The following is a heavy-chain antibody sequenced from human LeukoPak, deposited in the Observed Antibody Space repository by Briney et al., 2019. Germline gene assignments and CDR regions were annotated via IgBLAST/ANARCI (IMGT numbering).Heavy chain of an antibody. Sequence: GGSLRLSCAASGFTFSSYAMSWVRQAPGKGLEWVSAISGSGGSGGSTYYADSVKGRFTTSRDNSKNTLYLQMNSLRAEDTAVYYCAKGRGHSYGQGEYWGQGTLVTVSS. D-gene: IGHD5-18*01. V-gene: IGHV3-23*01. CDR3: AKGRGHSYGQGEY. J-gene: IGHJ4*02. CDR2: ISGSGGSGGST. CDR1: GFTFSSYA.